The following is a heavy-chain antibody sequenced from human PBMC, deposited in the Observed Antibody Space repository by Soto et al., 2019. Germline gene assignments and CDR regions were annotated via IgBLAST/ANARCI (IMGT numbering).Heavy chain of an antibody. CDR2: ISLSGSDI. Sequence: EVQLVESGGGLVQPGGSLRLSCAAAGFTFSNYEMNWVRQAPGKGLEWVSYISLSGSDIYYADSVKGRFAVSRDDAENSLYLQMNSLRAEDTAIYYCARDFSQLWGHIQERSPNYYYYGMDVWGQGTTVTVSS. J-gene: IGHJ6*02. CDR1: GFTFSNYE. V-gene: IGHV3-48*03. CDR3: ARDFSQLWGHIQERSPNYYYYGMDV. D-gene: IGHD5-18*01.